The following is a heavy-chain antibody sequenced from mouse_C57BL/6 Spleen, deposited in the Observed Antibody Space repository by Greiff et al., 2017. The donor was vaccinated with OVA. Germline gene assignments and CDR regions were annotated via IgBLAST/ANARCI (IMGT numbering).Heavy chain of an antibody. Sequence: EVQGVESGGGLVKPGGSLKLSCAASGFTFSSYAMSWVRQTPEKRLEWVATISDGGSYTYYPDNVKGRFTISRDNAKNNLYLQMSHLKSEDTAMYYCARGSSYASYAMDYWGQGTSVTVSS. CDR1: GFTFSSYA. CDR3: ARGSSYASYAMDY. D-gene: IGHD1-1*01. CDR2: ISDGGSYT. J-gene: IGHJ4*01. V-gene: IGHV5-4*01.